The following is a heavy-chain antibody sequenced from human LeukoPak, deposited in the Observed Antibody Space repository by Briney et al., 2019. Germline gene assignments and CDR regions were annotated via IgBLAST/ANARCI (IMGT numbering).Heavy chain of an antibody. CDR1: GFTFSSYA. J-gene: IGHJ4*02. D-gene: IGHD3-22*01. CDR2: ISGSGGST. V-gene: IGHV3-23*01. CDR3: AKEDYVSSGYYAPFFDY. Sequence: GGSLRLSCAASGFTFSSYAMSWVRQAPGKGLEWVSAISGSGGSTYYAGSVTGRFTISRDNSKNTLYLQMNSLRAEDTAVYYCAKEDYVSSGYYAPFFDYWGQGTLVTVSS.